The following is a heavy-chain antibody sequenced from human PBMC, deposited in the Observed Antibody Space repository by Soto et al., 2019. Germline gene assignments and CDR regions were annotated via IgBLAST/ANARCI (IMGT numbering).Heavy chain of an antibody. CDR2: TIPALGKT. Sequence: QVQLMQCGAEIKKPGSSVKVSCKTSGDNFKKNLFTWVRQAPGEGLEWMGGTIPALGKTHYIEKFQGRVTITGDDATRTVYMEVRDLTSEDTAIYSCARGPFRPSAMDVWGQGTTVTVSS. J-gene: IGHJ6*02. V-gene: IGHV1-69*01. CDR3: ARGPFRPSAMDV. CDR1: GDNFKKNL. D-gene: IGHD3-10*01.